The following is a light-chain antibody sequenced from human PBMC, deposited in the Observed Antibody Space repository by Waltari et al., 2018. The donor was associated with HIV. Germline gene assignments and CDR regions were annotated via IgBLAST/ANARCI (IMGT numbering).Light chain of an antibody. CDR3: QAWDSTVAV. CDR2: QDT. V-gene: IGLV3-1*01. Sequence: SYKLTQPPSLSVSPGQPASIPSSGNKLDNHYVFWYHHRPGQSPVLFIYQDTKRPSDIPERLPGSRAGDTATLTISETQTVDEGDYYCQAWDSTVAVFGGGTRLTVL. J-gene: IGLJ2*01. CDR1: KLDNHY.